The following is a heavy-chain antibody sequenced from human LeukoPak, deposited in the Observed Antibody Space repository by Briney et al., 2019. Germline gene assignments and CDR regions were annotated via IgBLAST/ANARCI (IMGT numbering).Heavy chain of an antibody. D-gene: IGHD5-18*01. J-gene: IGHJ4*02. CDR2: MNPNSGNT. V-gene: IGHV1-8*01. CDR1: GYTFPSYD. Sequence: ASVKVSCKASGYTFPSYDTNWVRQATGQGLEWMGWMNPNSGNTGYAQTCQGSVTMTRNTSISTAYMELSSLRSEDTAVYYCAREVDTAPGYWGQGTLVTVSS. CDR3: AREVDTAPGY.